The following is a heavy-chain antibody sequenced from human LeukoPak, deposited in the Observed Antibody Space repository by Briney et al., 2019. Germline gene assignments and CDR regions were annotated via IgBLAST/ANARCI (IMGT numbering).Heavy chain of an antibody. CDR1: GFTFSSYA. CDR2: ISYDGSNK. J-gene: IGHJ4*02. D-gene: IGHD1-26*01. CDR3: ARDAGQWELLAPDY. Sequence: GGSLRLSCAASGFTFSSYAMHWVRQAPGKGLEWVAVISYDGSNKYYADSVKGRFTISRDNSKNTLYLQMNSLRAEDTAVYYCARDAGQWELLAPDYWGQGTLVTVSS. V-gene: IGHV3-30*01.